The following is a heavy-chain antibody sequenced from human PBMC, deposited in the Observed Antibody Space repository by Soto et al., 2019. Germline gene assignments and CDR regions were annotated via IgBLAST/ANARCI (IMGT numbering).Heavy chain of an antibody. Sequence: QVQLVESGGGLVKPGGSLRLSCAASGFTFSDFYMSWIRQAPGKGLEWISYISSSGTTTYYTDSVKGRFTISRDNAKNSLYLQMNDLREEDTAVYYCARIWGGGGYALIYWGQGTLFTVSS. D-gene: IGHD2-8*01. CDR2: ISSSGTTT. J-gene: IGHJ4*02. CDR1: GFTFSDFY. CDR3: ARIWGGGGYALIY. V-gene: IGHV3-11*01.